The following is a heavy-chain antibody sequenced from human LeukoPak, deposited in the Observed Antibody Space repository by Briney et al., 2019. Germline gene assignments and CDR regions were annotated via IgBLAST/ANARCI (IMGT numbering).Heavy chain of an antibody. CDR2: IISGGGYT. CDR1: GFTFSSYA. J-gene: IGHJ6*03. D-gene: IGHD5-18*01. CDR3: AKCRGIQLFYYYMDV. Sequence: PGGSLRLSCAASGFTFSSYAMTWVRQAPGKGLEWVSTIISGGGYTYYGDSVKGRFSISRDNSKNTLYLQMNSLRAEDTAVYYCAKCRGIQLFYYYMDVWGKGTTVTVSS. V-gene: IGHV3-23*01.